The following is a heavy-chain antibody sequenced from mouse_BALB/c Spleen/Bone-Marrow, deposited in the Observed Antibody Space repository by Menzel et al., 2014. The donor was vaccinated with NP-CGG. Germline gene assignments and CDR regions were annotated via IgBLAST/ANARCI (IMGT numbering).Heavy chain of an antibody. J-gene: IGHJ2*01. Sequence: QVQLQQSGAELVRPGTSVKVSCKASGYAFTNYLIEWVKQRPGQGLEWIGVINPGSGGTNYNEKFKGKATLTADKSSSTAYMQLSSLTSDDSAVYFCARGITTGYFDYWGQGTLSQSPQ. D-gene: IGHD1-1*01. CDR1: GYAFTNYL. V-gene: IGHV1-54*01. CDR2: INPGSGGT. CDR3: ARGITTGYFDY.